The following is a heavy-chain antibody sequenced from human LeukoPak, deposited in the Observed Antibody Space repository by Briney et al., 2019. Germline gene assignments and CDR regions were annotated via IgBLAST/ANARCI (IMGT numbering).Heavy chain of an antibody. CDR2: INPNSGGT. CDR1: GYSFTYYP. Sequence: ASVKVSCKASGYSFTYYPLNWVRQAPGQGLEWMGRINPNSGGTNYAQKFQGRVTMTRDTSISTAYMELSRLRSDDTAMYYCARALEWHFRAFDYWGQGTLVTVSS. J-gene: IGHJ4*02. CDR3: ARALEWHFRAFDY. V-gene: IGHV1-2*06. D-gene: IGHD3-3*01.